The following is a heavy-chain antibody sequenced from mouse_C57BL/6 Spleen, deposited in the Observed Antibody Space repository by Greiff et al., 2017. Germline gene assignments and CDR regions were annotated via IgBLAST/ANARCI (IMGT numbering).Heavy chain of an antibody. J-gene: IGHJ1*03. CDR1: GYTFTDYE. CDR3: TRSRYYGSRPGFDV. Sequence: VQLQQSGAELVRPGASVTLSCKASGYTFTDYEMHWVKQTPVHGLEWIGAIDPETGGTAYNQKFKGKAILTADKSSSTAYMELRSLTSEDSAVYYCTRSRYYGSRPGFDVWGTGTTVTVSS. V-gene: IGHV1-15*01. CDR2: IDPETGGT. D-gene: IGHD1-1*01.